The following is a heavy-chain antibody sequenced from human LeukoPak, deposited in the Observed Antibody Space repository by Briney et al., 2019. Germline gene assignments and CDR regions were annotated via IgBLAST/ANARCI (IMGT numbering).Heavy chain of an antibody. V-gene: IGHV4-61*02. Sequence: SETLSLTCTVSGGSIRSGMYYWSWIRQPAGKGLEWIGRIDTSGSTNYNPSLKRRVTISADTSGNLFSLKVISVTAADTAVYYCARYTSYYGSGSYLGWFDPWGQGTLVTVSS. CDR2: IDTSGST. CDR1: GGSIRSGMYY. J-gene: IGHJ5*02. D-gene: IGHD3-10*01. CDR3: ARYTSYYGSGSYLGWFDP.